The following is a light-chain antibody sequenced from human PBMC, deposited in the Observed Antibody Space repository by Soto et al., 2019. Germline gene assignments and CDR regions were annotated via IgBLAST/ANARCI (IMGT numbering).Light chain of an antibody. Sequence: DIQLTQSPSFLSASVGDRVTITCRASQGISNYLAWYHQKPGKAPTLLIHTASSLQTGVPSRFSGSGSGTEFTLTISSLQPEDFATYYCQQRHIYPIPFCQGTRLEIK. CDR2: TAS. CDR1: QGISNY. CDR3: QQRHIYPIP. J-gene: IGKJ5*01. V-gene: IGKV1-9*01.